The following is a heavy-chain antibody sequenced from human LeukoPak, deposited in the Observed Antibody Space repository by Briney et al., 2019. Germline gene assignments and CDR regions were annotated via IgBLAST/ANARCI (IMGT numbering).Heavy chain of an antibody. J-gene: IGHJ3*02. D-gene: IGHD2-2*01. CDR1: GSTFSNAW. CDR3: TTERDIVVVPAAIDAFDI. Sequence: PGGSLRLSCAASGSTFSNAWMSWVRQAPGKGLEWVGRIKSKTDGGTTDYAAPVKGRFTISRDDSKNTLYLQMNSLKTEDTAVYYCTTERDIVVVPAAIDAFDIWGQGTMVTVSS. CDR2: IKSKTDGGTT. V-gene: IGHV3-15*01.